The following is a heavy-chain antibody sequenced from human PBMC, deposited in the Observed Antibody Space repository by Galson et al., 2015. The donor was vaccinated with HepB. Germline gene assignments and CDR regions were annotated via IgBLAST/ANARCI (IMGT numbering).Heavy chain of an antibody. CDR3: ARVPSLRPDAFDI. J-gene: IGHJ3*02. CDR2: IIPILGIA. CDR1: GGTFSSYT. Sequence: SVKVSCKASGGTFSSYTISWVRQAPGQGLEWMGRIIPILGIANYAQKFQGRVTITADKSTSTAYMELSSLRSEDTAVYYCARVPSLRPDAFDIWGQGTMVTVSS. V-gene: IGHV1-69*02. D-gene: IGHD3-16*01.